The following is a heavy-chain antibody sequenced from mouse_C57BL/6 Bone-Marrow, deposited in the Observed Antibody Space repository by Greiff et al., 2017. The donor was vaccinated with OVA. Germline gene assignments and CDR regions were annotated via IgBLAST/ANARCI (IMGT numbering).Heavy chain of an antibody. V-gene: IGHV2-2*01. CDR1: GFSLTSYG. CDR2: IWSGGST. J-gene: IGHJ1*03. CDR3: ASYYYGSSYGYFDV. D-gene: IGHD1-1*01. Sequence: QVQLKQSGPGLVQPSQSLSITCTVSGFSLTSYGVHWVRQSPGKGLEWLGVIWSGGSTDYNAAFISRLSISKDNSKREVFFKMNGLQADDTAIYYCASYYYGSSYGYFDVWGTGTTVTVSS.